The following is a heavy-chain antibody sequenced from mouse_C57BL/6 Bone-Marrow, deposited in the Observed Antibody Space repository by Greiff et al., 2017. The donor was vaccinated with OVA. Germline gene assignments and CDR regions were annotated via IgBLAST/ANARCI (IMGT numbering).Heavy chain of an antibody. CDR2: IRGVGST. V-gene: IGHV2-6*01. CDR3: ASEGFAY. Sequence: QVQLKESGPGLVVPSHSLSITCTVSGFSLTSYGVDWVRQSPGKGLEWLGVIRGVGSTNYNSALKSRLSNSKDNSKSQVFLRMNSLQTDDTALYCCASEGFAYWGQGTLVTVTA. CDR1: GFSLTSYG. J-gene: IGHJ3*01.